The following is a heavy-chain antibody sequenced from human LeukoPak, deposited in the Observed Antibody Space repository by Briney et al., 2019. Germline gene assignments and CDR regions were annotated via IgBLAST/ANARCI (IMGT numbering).Heavy chain of an antibody. Sequence: GGSLRLSCAASGFTFSSYAMSWVRQAPGKGLXXVSAITGSGGSTYYADSVKGRFTISRDNSKNTLYLQMNSLRAEDTAVYYCAKEGGWQAAGDYWGQGTLVTVSS. CDR1: GFTFSSYA. CDR2: ITGSGGST. J-gene: IGHJ4*02. CDR3: AKEGGWQAAGDY. D-gene: IGHD2-15*01. V-gene: IGHV3-23*01.